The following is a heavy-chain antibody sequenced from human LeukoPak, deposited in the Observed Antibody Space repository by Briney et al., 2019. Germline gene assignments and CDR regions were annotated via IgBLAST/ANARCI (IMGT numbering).Heavy chain of an antibody. D-gene: IGHD3-16*01. CDR1: GGSISSGGYY. CDR2: IYYSGST. CDR3: ARWGMGYYFDY. V-gene: IGHV4-31*03. Sequence: SETLSLTCTVSGGSISSGGYYWSGIRQHPGKGLEWIGYIYYSGSTYYNPSLKSRVTISVDTYKNQFSLKLSSVTAADTAVYYCARWGMGYYFDYWGQGTLVTVSS. J-gene: IGHJ4*02.